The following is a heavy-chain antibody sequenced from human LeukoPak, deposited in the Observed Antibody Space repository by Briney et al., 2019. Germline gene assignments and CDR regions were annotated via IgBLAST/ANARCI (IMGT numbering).Heavy chain of an antibody. CDR1: GGSITSSNW. J-gene: IGHJ4*02. CDR2: IYYTGNT. CDR3: TRTGYYYDSSGYYVSDY. Sequence: SETLSLTCAVSGGSITSSNWWSWVRQPPGKGLEWIGEIYYTGNTNYNPSLKSRVTISVDKSNNQFSLNLSSVTAADTAVYYCTRTGYYYDSSGYYVSDYWGQGTLVTVSS. D-gene: IGHD3-22*01. V-gene: IGHV4-4*02.